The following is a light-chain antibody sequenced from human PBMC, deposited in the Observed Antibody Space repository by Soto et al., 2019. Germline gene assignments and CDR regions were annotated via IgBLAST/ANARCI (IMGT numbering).Light chain of an antibody. Sequence: QSVLTQPPSASGSPGQSVTISCTGTSSDLGRYGFVSWYQQHPGEAPKLMIYEVTKRPSGVPDRFSGSKSGNTASLTVSGLQADDEAHYYCAAYAGSTTLFGGGTKVTVL. V-gene: IGLV2-8*01. CDR2: EVT. CDR1: SSDLGRYGF. J-gene: IGLJ2*01. CDR3: AAYAGSTTL.